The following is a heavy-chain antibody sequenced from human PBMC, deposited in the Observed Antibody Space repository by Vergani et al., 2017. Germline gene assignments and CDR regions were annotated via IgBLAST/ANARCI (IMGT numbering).Heavy chain of an antibody. Sequence: EVQLVQSGAEVKKPGESLTISCKGSGYSFTSYWIGWVRQMPGKGLEWMGIIYPGDSDTRYSSSFQGQVTISADKSISTAYLQWSSLKASDTAMYYCARHSTGATMVRGVIAWFDPWGQGTLVTVSS. CDR3: ARHSTGATMVRGVIAWFDP. D-gene: IGHD3-10*01. CDR2: IYPGDSDT. CDR1: GYSFTSYW. J-gene: IGHJ5*02. V-gene: IGHV5-51*01.